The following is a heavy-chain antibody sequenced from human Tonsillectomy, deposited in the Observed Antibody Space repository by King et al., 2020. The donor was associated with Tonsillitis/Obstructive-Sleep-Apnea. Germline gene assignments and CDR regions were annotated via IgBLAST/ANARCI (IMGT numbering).Heavy chain of an antibody. J-gene: IGHJ1*01. V-gene: IGHV3-23*04. CDR3: AKGETYYDFWSGYYTGSAEYFQH. Sequence: QLVQSGGGLVQPGGSLRLSCAASGFTFSSYAMSWVRQAPGKGLGWVSAISGSGGSTYYADSVKGRFTISRDNSKNTLYLQMNSLRAEDTAVYYCAKGETYYDFWSGYYTGSAEYFQHWGQGTLVTVSS. CDR2: ISGSGGST. D-gene: IGHD3-3*01. CDR1: GFTFSSYA.